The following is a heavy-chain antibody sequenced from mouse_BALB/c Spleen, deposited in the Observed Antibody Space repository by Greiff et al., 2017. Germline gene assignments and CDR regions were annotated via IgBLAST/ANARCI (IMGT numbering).Heavy chain of an antibody. V-gene: IGHV1-5*01. J-gene: IGHJ4*01. CDR1: GYSFTSYW. Sequence: VQLQQSGAVLARPGASVKMSCTASGYSFTSYWMHWVKQRPGQGLEWIGAIYPGNSDTSYNQKFKGKAKLTAVTSASTAYMELSSLTNEDSAVYYCARTDYLYAMDYWGQGTSVTVSS. CDR3: ARTDYLYAMDY. CDR2: IYPGNSDT. D-gene: IGHD2-4*01.